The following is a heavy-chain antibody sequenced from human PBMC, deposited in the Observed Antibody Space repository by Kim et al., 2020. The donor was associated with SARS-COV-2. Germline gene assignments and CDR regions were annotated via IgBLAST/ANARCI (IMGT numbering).Heavy chain of an antibody. J-gene: IGHJ4*02. Sequence: IYAKKFQGRVTMTEDTSTDTAYLELGSLRSEDTAVYYCASHMVRGVIIIYWGQGTLVTVSS. CDR3: ASHMVRGVIIIY. D-gene: IGHD3-10*01. V-gene: IGHV1-24*01.